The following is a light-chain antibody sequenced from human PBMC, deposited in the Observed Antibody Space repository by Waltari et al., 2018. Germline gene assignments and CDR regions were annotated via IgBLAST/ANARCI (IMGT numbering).Light chain of an antibody. CDR2: DVS. CDR1: SSDVGGYNY. V-gene: IGLV2-11*01. CDR3: CSYGGTYSWV. Sequence: QSALTQPRSVSGSPGQSVTISCTGTSSDVGGYNYVSWYQQPPGKAPKLMIYDVSKRPSGVPGRFSRSKDGNTTSLTISGLQAEDEADYYCCSYGGTYSWVFGGGTKLTVL. J-gene: IGLJ3*02.